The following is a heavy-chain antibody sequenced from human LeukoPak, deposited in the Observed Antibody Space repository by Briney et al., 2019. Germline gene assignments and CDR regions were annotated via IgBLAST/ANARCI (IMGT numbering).Heavy chain of an antibody. D-gene: IGHD3-10*02. J-gene: IGHJ6*04. Sequence: GGPLRLSCAASGFTFSSYSMNWVHQAPGKGLEWVSYISSSGSTIYYADSVKGRFTISRDNAKNSLYLQMNSLRAEDTAVYYCAELGITMIGGVWGKGTTVTISS. V-gene: IGHV3-48*04. CDR3: AELGITMIGGV. CDR1: GFTFSSYS. CDR2: ISSSGSTI.